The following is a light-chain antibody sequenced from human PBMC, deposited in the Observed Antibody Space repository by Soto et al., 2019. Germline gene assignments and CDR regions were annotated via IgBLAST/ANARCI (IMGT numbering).Light chain of an antibody. CDR3: QQSYSTPRT. CDR2: AAS. J-gene: IGKJ2*01. Sequence: DIQMTQSPSSLSASVGDRVTITCRASQSISSYLNWYQQKPGKAPKLLIYAASSLQSGVPSRFSGSGSGTDFTLTIRSLQPEDFAPYYCQQSYSTPRTFGQGTQLEIK. CDR1: QSISSY. V-gene: IGKV1-39*01.